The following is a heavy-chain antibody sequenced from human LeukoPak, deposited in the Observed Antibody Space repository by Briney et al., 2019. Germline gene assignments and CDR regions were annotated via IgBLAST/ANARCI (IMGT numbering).Heavy chain of an antibody. D-gene: IGHD1-1*01. CDR3: ARDLGVRYNWNDGNSWFDP. CDR1: GGTFSSYA. V-gene: IGHV1-69*05. CDR2: IIPIFGTA. J-gene: IGHJ5*02. Sequence: GSSVKVSCKASGGTFSSYAISWVRQAPGQGLEWMGGIIPIFGTANYAQKFQGRVTITTDKSTSTAYMELISLRPEDTAVYYCARDLGVRYNWNDGNSWFDPWGQGTLVTVSS.